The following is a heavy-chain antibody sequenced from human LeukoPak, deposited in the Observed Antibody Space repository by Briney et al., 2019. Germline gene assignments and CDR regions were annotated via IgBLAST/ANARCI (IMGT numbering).Heavy chain of an antibody. V-gene: IGHV3-21*01. Sequence: GGSLRLSCVASGFTLGDYNMNWVRQAPGKGLEWASAITRSSTYTNYADSLKGRFTISRDNAKNSMYLQMHSLTAEDTAVYFCARDAALLPGKYYYYMDVWGKGTTVIVSS. CDR1: GFTLGDYN. J-gene: IGHJ6*03. CDR2: ITRSSTYT. CDR3: ARDAALLPGKYYYYMDV. D-gene: IGHD6-25*01.